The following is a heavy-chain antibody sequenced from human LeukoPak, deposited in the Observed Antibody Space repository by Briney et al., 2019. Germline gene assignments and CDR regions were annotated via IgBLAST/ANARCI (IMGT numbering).Heavy chain of an antibody. CDR2: INPNSDGT. CDR1: GYTFTGYY. D-gene: IGHD6-19*01. J-gene: IGHJ4*02. Sequence: VASVKVSCKASGYTFTGYYIHWVRQAPGQGLEWMGWINPNSDGTNYAQKFQGWVTMTRDTSITTAYMELSRLRSDDTAMYYCARGSAGPSSGLDYWGQGTLVTVSS. CDR3: ARGSAGPSSGLDY. V-gene: IGHV1-2*04.